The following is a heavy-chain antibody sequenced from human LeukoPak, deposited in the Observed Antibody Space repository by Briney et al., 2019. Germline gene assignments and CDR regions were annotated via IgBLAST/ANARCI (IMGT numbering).Heavy chain of an antibody. V-gene: IGHV4-59*01. CDR3: ARVRWWLRFFWFDP. CDR2: IYYSGST. Sequence: SETLSLTCTVSGGSISSYYWSWIRQPPGKGLEWIGYIYYSGSTNYNPSLKSRVTISVDTSKNQFSLKLSSVTAADTAVYYCARVRWWLRFFWFDPWGQGTLVTVSS. D-gene: IGHD5-12*01. J-gene: IGHJ5*02. CDR1: GGSISSYY.